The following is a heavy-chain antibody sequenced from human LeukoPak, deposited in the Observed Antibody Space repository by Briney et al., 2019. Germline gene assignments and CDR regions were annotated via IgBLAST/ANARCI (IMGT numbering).Heavy chain of an antibody. Sequence: SETLSLTCTVSGGSVSSGSYYWSWIRQPPGKGLEWIGYIYYSGSTNYNPSLKSRVTISVDTSKNQFSLKLSSVTAADTAVYYCAREAVRTANFEAFDIWGQGTMVTVSS. V-gene: IGHV4-61*01. CDR2: IYYSGST. CDR3: AREAVRTANFEAFDI. CDR1: GGSVSSGSYY. D-gene: IGHD2-2*01. J-gene: IGHJ3*02.